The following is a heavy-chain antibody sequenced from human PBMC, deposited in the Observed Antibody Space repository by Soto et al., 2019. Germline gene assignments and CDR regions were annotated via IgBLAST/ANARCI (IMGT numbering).Heavy chain of an antibody. V-gene: IGHV4-61*01. D-gene: IGHD3-22*01. Sequence: PSETLSLTCTVSGGSVSSGSYYWSWIRQPPGKGLEWIGYIYYSGSTNYNPSLKSRVTISVDTSKNQFSLKLSSVTAADTAVYYCARDLQYYDSSGYYHGYFDYWGQGTLVTVSS. CDR1: GGSVSSGSYY. CDR3: ARDLQYYDSSGYYHGYFDY. J-gene: IGHJ4*02. CDR2: IYYSGST.